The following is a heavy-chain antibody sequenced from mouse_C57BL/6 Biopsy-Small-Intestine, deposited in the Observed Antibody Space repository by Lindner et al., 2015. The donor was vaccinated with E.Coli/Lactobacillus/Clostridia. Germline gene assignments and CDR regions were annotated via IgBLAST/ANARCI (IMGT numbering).Heavy chain of an antibody. D-gene: IGHD1-1*01. CDR2: IYPGDGDT. J-gene: IGHJ3*01. CDR3: ARGDGSSPFAY. CDR1: GYAFSSSW. V-gene: IGHV1-82*01. Sequence: VQLQESGPELVKPGASVKISCKASGYAFSSSWMNWVKQRPGKGLEWIGRIYPGDGDTNYNGKFKGKATLTADKSSSTAYMQLSSLTSEDSAVYFCARGDGSSPFAYRGQGTLVTVSA.